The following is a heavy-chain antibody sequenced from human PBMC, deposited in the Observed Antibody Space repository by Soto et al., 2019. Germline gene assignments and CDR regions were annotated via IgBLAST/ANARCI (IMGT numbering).Heavy chain of an antibody. CDR1: GGTFNSFG. D-gene: IGHD7-27*01. Sequence: QVHVVQSGAEVKKPGSSVTVTCKAFGGTFNSFGINWVRQAPGQGLEWMGGIIPVFGTTKYAQKFRDRVTLVADGSTSTSYLELSSLKYDDTAVYYCAIEVWGRGGYYLDSWGQGTLVTVSS. V-gene: IGHV1-69*01. CDR3: AIEVWGRGGYYLDS. CDR2: IIPVFGTT. J-gene: IGHJ4*02.